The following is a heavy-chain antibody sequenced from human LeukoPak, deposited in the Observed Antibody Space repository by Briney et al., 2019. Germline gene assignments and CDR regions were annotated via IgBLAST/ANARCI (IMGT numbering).Heavy chain of an antibody. CDR3: AREVVAATQFDY. Sequence: GGSLRLSCAASGFTVSTNYMTWVRQAPGKGLEWLSIIYSSGSTYYADSVKGRFTISRDNAKNSLYLQMNSLRAEDTAVYYCAREVVAATQFDYWGQGTLVTVSS. D-gene: IGHD2-15*01. J-gene: IGHJ4*02. CDR2: IYSSGST. V-gene: IGHV3-66*01. CDR1: GFTVSTNY.